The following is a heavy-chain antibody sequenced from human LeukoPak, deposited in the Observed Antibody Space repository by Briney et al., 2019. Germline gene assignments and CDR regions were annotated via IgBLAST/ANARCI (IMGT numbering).Heavy chain of an antibody. CDR2: IYYSGST. J-gene: IGHJ4*02. CDR1: GGSISSYY. CDR3: ARGRNGYGDATYLDY. D-gene: IGHD4-17*01. V-gene: IGHV4-59*01. Sequence: SETLSLTCTVSGGSISSYYWSWIRQPPGKGLEWIGYIYYSGSTNYNPSLKSRVTISVDTSKNQFSLKLSSVTAADTAVYYCARGRNGYGDATYLDYWGQGTLVTVSS.